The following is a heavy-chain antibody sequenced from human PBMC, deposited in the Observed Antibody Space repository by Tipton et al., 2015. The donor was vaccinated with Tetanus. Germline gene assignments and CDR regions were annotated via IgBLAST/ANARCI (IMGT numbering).Heavy chain of an antibody. J-gene: IGHJ4*02. CDR1: GFTFSSYA. Sequence: SLRLSCAASGFTFSSYAMSWVRQAPGKGLEWVSAISGSGGSTYYADSVKGRFTISSDNSKNTLYLQMNSLRAEDTAVYYCASYRPYSSSSFFVGYFDYWGQGTLVTVSS. CDR3: ASYRPYSSSSFFVGYFDY. D-gene: IGHD6-6*01. V-gene: IGHV3-23*01. CDR2: ISGSGGST.